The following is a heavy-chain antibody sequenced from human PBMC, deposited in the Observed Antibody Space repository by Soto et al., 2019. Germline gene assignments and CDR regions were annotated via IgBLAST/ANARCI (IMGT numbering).Heavy chain of an antibody. CDR3: PSGRYYSGSSGYYPGAFDI. D-gene: IGHD3-22*01. V-gene: IGHV1-18*04. Sequence: ASVKVSCKASGYTFTSYGISWVRQAPGQGLEWMGWISAYNGNTNYAQKLQGRVTMTTDTSTSTAYMELRSLRSDDTAVYYCPSGRYYSGSSGYYPGAFDIWGQGTMVTVSS. CDR1: GYTFTSYG. J-gene: IGHJ3*02. CDR2: ISAYNGNT.